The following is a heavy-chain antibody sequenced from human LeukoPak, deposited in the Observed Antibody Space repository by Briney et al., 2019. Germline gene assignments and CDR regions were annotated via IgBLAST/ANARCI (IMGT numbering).Heavy chain of an antibody. Sequence: SETLSLTCAVYGGSFSGYYWSWIRQPPGKGLEWIGEINHSGSTNYNPSLKSRVTISVDTSKNQFSLKLSSVTAADTAVYYCARRLGGDYAWRIPPGAFDIWGQGQWSPSLQ. J-gene: IGHJ3*02. CDR3: ARRLGGDYAWRIPPGAFDI. CDR1: GGSFSGYY. D-gene: IGHD4-17*01. V-gene: IGHV4-34*01. CDR2: INHSGST.